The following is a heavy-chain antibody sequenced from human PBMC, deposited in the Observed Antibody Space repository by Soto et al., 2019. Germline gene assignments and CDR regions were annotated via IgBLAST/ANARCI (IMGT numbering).Heavy chain of an antibody. D-gene: IGHD6-13*01. CDR1: GYTFTGYY. Sequence: ASVKVSCKASGYTFTGYYMHWVRQAPGQGLEWMGWINPNSGGTNYAQKFQGWVTMTRDASISTAYMELSRLRSDDTAVYYCARSTPFIAAAGTGWFDPWGQGTLVTVSS. V-gene: IGHV1-2*04. CDR3: ARSTPFIAAAGTGWFDP. CDR2: INPNSGGT. J-gene: IGHJ5*02.